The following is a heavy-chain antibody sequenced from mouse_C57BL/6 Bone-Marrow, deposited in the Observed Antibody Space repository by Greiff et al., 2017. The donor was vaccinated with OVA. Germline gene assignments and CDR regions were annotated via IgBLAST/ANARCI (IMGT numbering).Heavy chain of an antibody. V-gene: IGHV1-74*01. D-gene: IGHD2-4*01. J-gene: IGHJ1*03. CDR1: GYTFTSYW. Sequence: QVQLKQPGAELVKPGASVKVSCKASGYTFTSYWMHWVKQRPGQGLEWIGRIHPSDSDTNYNQKFKGKATLTVDKSSSTAYMQLSSLTSEDSAVYYCAIRDYDYDGGYFDVWGTGTTVTVSS. CDR3: AIRDYDYDGGYFDV. CDR2: IHPSDSDT.